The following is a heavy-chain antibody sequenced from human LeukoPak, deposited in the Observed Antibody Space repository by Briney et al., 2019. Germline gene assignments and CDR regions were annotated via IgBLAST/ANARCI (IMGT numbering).Heavy chain of an antibody. Sequence: PGGSLRLSCTASGFTFGDYTVTWFRQAPGKGLEWVGFIRSKAYGGTTEDAASVKGRFAISRDDSKSIAYLQMNSLKTEDTAVYYCIRGGATSPFDYWGQGTLVTVSS. J-gene: IGHJ4*02. CDR3: IRGGATSPFDY. CDR2: IRSKAYGGTT. V-gene: IGHV3-49*03. CDR1: GFTFGDYT. D-gene: IGHD3-16*01.